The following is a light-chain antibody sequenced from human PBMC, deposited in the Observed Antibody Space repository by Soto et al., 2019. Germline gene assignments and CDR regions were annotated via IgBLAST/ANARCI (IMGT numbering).Light chain of an antibody. J-gene: IGLJ3*02. Sequence: QSVLTQPPSASGTPGQRVTTPGPGSGSNTESNTVNWYQHLPGPAPKALINTNDQRPSGVPDRFSGSKSGTSASLAISGLQSDDEADYYCATWDDNLNGPVFGGGTKLTVL. CDR3: ATWDDNLNGPV. V-gene: IGLV1-44*01. CDR2: TND. CDR1: GSNTESNT.